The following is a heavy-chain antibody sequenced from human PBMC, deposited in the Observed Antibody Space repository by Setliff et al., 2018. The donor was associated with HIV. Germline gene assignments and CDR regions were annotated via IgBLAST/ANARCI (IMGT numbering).Heavy chain of an antibody. V-gene: IGHV3-48*01. CDR1: GFTFRDYS. D-gene: IGHD1-7*01. CDR3: AKVRWTANYYFDC. Sequence: SCTASGFTFRDYSMNWVRQAPGKGLEWVSYLGKSNSRMTYAGSVKGRFTISGDNAKNTLYLQMNSLTSEDTAVYYCAKVRWTANYYFDCWGQGTLVTVSS. CDR2: LGKSNSRM. J-gene: IGHJ4*02.